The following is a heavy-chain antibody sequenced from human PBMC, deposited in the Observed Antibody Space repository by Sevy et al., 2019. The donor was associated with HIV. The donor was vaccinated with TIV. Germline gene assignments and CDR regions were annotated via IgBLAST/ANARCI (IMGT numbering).Heavy chain of an antibody. V-gene: IGHV3-48*02. Sequence: GGSLRLSCAASGFTFSSYSMNWVRRAPGKGLEWVSYIRSSSSTIHYADSVKGRFTISRDNPTNSLYLQMNSLRDEDTAVYYYARNPPRDDYAFDYWGQGTLVTVSS. CDR3: ARNPPRDDYAFDY. CDR2: IRSSSSTI. D-gene: IGHD5-12*01. CDR1: GFTFSSYS. J-gene: IGHJ4*02.